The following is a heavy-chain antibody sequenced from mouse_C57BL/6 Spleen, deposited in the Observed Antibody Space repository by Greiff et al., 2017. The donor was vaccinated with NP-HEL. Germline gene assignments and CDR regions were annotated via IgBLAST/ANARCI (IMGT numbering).Heavy chain of an antibody. Sequence: EVQLQQSGPGLVKPSQSLSLTCSVTGYSITSGYYWNWIRQFPGNKLEWMGYISYDGSNNYNPSLKNRISITRDTSKNQFFLKLNSVTTEDTATYYCARVGYYGSSSAWFAYWGQGTLVTVSA. CDR1: GYSITSGYY. D-gene: IGHD1-1*01. CDR2: ISYDGSN. J-gene: IGHJ3*01. V-gene: IGHV3-6*01. CDR3: ARVGYYGSSSAWFAY.